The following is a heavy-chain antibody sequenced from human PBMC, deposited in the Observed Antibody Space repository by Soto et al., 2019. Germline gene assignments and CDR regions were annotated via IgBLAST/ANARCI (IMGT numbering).Heavy chain of an antibody. Sequence: EVQLLESGGGLVQPGGSLRLSCAASGFTFSSYAMSWVRQAPGKGLEWVSSISGSGGSKYYADSVKGRFTISRDNSKNTLYLQMNSLRAEDTAVYYCAKALGILTGYSYSYGMDVCGQGTTVTVSS. CDR3: AKALGILTGYSYSYGMDV. CDR1: GFTFSSYA. J-gene: IGHJ6*02. V-gene: IGHV3-23*01. CDR2: ISGSGGSK. D-gene: IGHD3-9*01.